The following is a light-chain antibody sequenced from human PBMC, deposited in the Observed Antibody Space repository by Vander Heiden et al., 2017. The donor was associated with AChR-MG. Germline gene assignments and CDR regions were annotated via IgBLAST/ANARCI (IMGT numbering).Light chain of an antibody. CDR3: QQSYSTPRT. CDR2: AAS. Sequence: DIQMTQSPSSLFASVGDRVTITCRASQSISSSLNWYQQKPGKAPEFLIYAASTLQSGVPSRFSGSGSGTDFTLTISRLQPEDFATYYCQQSYSTPRTFGQGTKVEIK. CDR1: QSISSS. J-gene: IGKJ1*01. V-gene: IGKV1-39*01.